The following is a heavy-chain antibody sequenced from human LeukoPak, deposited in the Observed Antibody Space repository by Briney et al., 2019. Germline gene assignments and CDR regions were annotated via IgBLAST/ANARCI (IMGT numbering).Heavy chain of an antibody. CDR1: GFTFSSYA. CDR2: ISYDGSNK. D-gene: IGHD6-6*01. J-gene: IGHJ4*02. Sequence: GGSLRLSCAASGFTFSSYAMHWVRQAPGKGLEWVAVISYDGSNKYYADSVKGRFTISRDNSKNTLYLQMNSLRAEDTAVNYCARDLKEYSSYWGQGTLVTVSS. V-gene: IGHV3-30-3*01. CDR3: ARDLKEYSSY.